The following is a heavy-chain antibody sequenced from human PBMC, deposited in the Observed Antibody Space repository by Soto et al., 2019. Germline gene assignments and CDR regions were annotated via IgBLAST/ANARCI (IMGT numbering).Heavy chain of an antibody. V-gene: IGHV3-53*02. CDR1: GFTVSSNY. CDR2: IYSGGST. D-gene: IGHD2-8*01. J-gene: IGHJ5*02. CDR3: ARERDGHNPNWFDL. Sequence: EVQVVETGGGLIQPGGSLRLSCAVSGFTVSSNYMSWVRQPPGKAPEWVSDIYSGGSTYYADSVKGRFTISRDNSKNTLYLQMNSLRAEDTAVYYCARERDGHNPNWFDLWGQGTLVTVSS.